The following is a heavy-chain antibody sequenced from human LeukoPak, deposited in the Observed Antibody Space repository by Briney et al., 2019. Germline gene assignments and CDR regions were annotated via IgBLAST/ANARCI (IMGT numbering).Heavy chain of an antibody. J-gene: IGHJ4*02. CDR3: ARDLVVSCSSTSCSVAPSDF. V-gene: IGHV1-69*04. CDR2: IIPILGIA. CDR1: GGTFSSYA. Sequence: SVKVSCKASGGTFSSYAFTWVRQAPGQGLEWMGRIIPILGIATYAQNFQGRVTITADKSTSTAYMELSSLRSEDTAVYYCARDLVVSCSSTSCSVAPSDFWGQGTLVTVSS. D-gene: IGHD2-2*01.